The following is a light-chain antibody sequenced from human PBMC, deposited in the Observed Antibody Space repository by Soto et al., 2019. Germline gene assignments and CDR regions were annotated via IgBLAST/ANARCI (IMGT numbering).Light chain of an antibody. Sequence: IQLTQSPSSLSASVGDRVTITCRASQGISSYLAWYQQKPGKAPKLLIYAASTLQSGVPSRFSGSGSGTDFTLTISSLQPEDCATYYCQQLNSYSLTFGGGTKVEIK. CDR3: QQLNSYSLT. CDR2: AAS. V-gene: IGKV1-9*01. J-gene: IGKJ4*01. CDR1: QGISSY.